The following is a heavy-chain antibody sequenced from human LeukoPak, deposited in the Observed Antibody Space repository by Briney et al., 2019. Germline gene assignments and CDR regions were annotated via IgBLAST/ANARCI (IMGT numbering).Heavy chain of an antibody. J-gene: IGHJ4*02. CDR2: VYPGDSDP. D-gene: IGHD3-10*01. CDR1: GYSFTSYW. V-gene: IGHV5-51*01. Sequence: GESLKIFCKGSGYSFTSYWIGWVRQMPGKGLEWMGIVYPGDSDPRYSPSFQGHVTISADKSISTAYLQWNSLKASDTAMYYCARNYYGSGQIYYFDYWGQGTLVTVSS. CDR3: ARNYYGSGQIYYFDY.